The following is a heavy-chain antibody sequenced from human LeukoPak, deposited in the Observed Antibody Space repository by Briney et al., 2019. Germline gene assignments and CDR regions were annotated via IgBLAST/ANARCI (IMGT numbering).Heavy chain of an antibody. Sequence: SETLSLTCTVSGGSISSDYGSWSRQPPGKGLEWIGYIYYSVRTNYNPSLKSRVTISVDTSKNQFSLKLSSVTAADTAVYYCARAYYYGSGSYFFYYYYGMDVWGQGTTVTVSS. D-gene: IGHD3-10*01. CDR1: GGSISSDY. CDR3: ARAYYYGSGSYFFYYYYGMDV. V-gene: IGHV4-59*01. J-gene: IGHJ6*02. CDR2: IYYSVRT.